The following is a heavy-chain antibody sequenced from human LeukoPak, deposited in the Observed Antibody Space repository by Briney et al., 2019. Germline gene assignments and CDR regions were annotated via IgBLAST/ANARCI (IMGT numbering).Heavy chain of an antibody. CDR3: AGSYDSSGYYY. CDR1: VGSISSYY. Sequence: SETLSLTCTVSVGSISSYYWSWIRQPPGKGLEGIGYIYYSGSTNYNPSLQSQVTISVDTSKNQFSLKLSSVTAADTAVYCCAGSYDSSGYYYWGQGTLVTVSS. J-gene: IGHJ4*02. CDR2: IYYSGST. V-gene: IGHV4-59*01. D-gene: IGHD3-22*01.